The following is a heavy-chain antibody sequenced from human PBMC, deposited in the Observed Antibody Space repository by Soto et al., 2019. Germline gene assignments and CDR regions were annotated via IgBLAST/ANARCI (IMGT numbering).Heavy chain of an antibody. CDR2: ISYHGSEE. J-gene: IGHJ4*02. D-gene: IGHD6-19*01. Sequence: VAAISYHGSEEYYADSMKGRFTISRDNSKNTLYLQVNSLRAEDTALYYCAKDRSGWDFNYYFDYWGQGALVTVSS. V-gene: IGHV3-30*18. CDR3: AKDRSGWDFNYYFDY.